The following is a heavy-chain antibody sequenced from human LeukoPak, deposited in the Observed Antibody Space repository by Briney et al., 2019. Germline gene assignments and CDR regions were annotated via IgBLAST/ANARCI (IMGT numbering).Heavy chain of an antibody. CDR3: AMRSGYYLPNDALDI. Sequence: GGSLRLSCAASGFTFSSYSMNWVRQAPGKGLEWVSYISSSSSTIYYADSVKGRFTISRDNAKNSLYLQMNSLRAEDTAVYYCAMRSGYYLPNDALDIWGQGTMVTVSS. V-gene: IGHV3-48*04. CDR1: GFTFSSYS. J-gene: IGHJ3*02. D-gene: IGHD3-22*01. CDR2: ISSSSSTI.